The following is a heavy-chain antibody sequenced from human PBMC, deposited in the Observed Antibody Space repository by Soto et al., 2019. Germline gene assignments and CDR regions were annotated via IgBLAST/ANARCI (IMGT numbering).Heavy chain of an antibody. CDR1: GGSISSYY. Sequence: TLSLTCTVSGGSISSYYWSWIRQPPGKGLEWIGYIYYSGSTNYNPSLKSRVTISVDTSKNQFSLKLSSVTAADTAVYYCARDQVRGYSYGGENHNWFDPWGQGTLVTVSS. D-gene: IGHD5-18*01. J-gene: IGHJ5*02. CDR2: IYYSGST. CDR3: ARDQVRGYSYGGENHNWFDP. V-gene: IGHV4-59*01.